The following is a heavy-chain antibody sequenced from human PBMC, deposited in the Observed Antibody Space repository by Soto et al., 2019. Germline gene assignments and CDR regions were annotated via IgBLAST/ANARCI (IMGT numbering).Heavy chain of an antibody. D-gene: IGHD1-1*01. V-gene: IGHV1-3*01. CDR2: INGGTGQT. CDR3: ARGKGMEENYYYYGLDI. CDR1: GYTFTTHA. J-gene: IGHJ6*02. Sequence: ASVKVSCKASGYTFTTHAMHWVRQAPGQSLEWMGWINGGTGQTKHSQRFQGRVNITMDTSASTAYMELSSLRSEDTAVYYCARGKGMEENYYYYGLDIWCQGTTVAVSS.